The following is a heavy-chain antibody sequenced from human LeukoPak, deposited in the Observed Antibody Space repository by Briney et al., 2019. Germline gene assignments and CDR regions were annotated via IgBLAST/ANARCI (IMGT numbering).Heavy chain of an antibody. CDR1: GGSIISTTYY. J-gene: IGHJ4*02. Sequence: SETLSLTCTVSGGSIISTTYYWGWIRQPPGKGLEWIANIYYSGSTFYNPSLRSRVTISVDTSKNQFSLKLNSVTATDTAVYYCARGYYESSVTNLREIDSWGQGTLVTVSS. CDR3: ARGYYESSVTNLREIDS. V-gene: IGHV4-39*01. D-gene: IGHD3-22*01. CDR2: IYYSGST.